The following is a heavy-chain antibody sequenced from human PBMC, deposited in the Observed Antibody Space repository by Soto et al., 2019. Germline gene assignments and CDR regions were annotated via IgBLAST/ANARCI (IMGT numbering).Heavy chain of an antibody. CDR3: AGTVRPIDYFDY. Sequence: SETLSLTCTVSGGSISSYYWSWIRQPPGKGLEWIGYIYYSGSTNYNPSLKSRVTISVDTSKNQFSLKLSSVTAADTAVYYCAGTVRPIDYFDYWGQGTLVTVSS. CDR1: GGSISSYY. J-gene: IGHJ4*02. V-gene: IGHV4-59*01. D-gene: IGHD2-8*02. CDR2: IYYSGST.